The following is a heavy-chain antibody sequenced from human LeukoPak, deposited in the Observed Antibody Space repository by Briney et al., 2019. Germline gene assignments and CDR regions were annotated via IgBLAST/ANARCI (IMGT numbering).Heavy chain of an antibody. CDR1: GYSFTDCH. CDR2: IDPTSGAT. D-gene: IGHD4-11*01. V-gene: IGHV1-46*01. J-gene: IGHJ6*03. CDR3: ASEVSWTTVTTRHYFYYFMDV. Sequence: GASVKVSCKASGYSFTDCHVHWVRQAPGQGLEWVGIIDPTSGATTYAQKFQGRVTMTGDMYGSAVYMELSGLGSEDTAVYYCASEVSWTTVTTRHYFYYFMDVWGKGPTVTVSS.